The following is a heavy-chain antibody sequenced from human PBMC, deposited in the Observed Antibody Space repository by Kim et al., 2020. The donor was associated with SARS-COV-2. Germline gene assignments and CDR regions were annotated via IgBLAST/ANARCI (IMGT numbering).Heavy chain of an antibody. CDR3: ARDRKGSSYSGMDV. J-gene: IGHJ6*02. Sequence: DAVKGRFTTTRDNTKNSLYLQLGRLRVEDTAVYYCARDRKGSSYSGMDVWGQGTAVTVSS. D-gene: IGHD4-4*01. V-gene: IGHV3-11*04.